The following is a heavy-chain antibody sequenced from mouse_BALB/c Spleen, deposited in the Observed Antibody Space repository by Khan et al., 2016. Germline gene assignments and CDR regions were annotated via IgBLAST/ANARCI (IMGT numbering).Heavy chain of an antibody. CDR2: IAYSGST. D-gene: IGHD1-2*01. V-gene: IGHV3-2*02. CDR1: GYSITSDYA. J-gene: IGHJ2*01. Sequence: EVQLQESGPGLVKPSQSLSLTCTVTGYSITSDYAWNWIRQFPGNKLEWMGYIAYSGSTNYNPSLKSRISITRDTSKNQFFLQLNSVTTEDTATYYCARKDYYGYYFDYWGQGTTLTVSS. CDR3: ARKDYYGYYFDY.